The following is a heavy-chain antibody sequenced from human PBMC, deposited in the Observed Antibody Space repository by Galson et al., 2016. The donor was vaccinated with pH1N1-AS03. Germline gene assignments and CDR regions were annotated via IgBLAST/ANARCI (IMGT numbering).Heavy chain of an antibody. Sequence: SLRLSCADGGFTFSSYAMFWLRQAPGRGLEYVSAISGNGFSTYYANSVKDRFTVSRDNSKNTLYLQMGSLRVEDMAVYYCARGPVSYANYWFPPPDYWGQGTLVTVSS. CDR1: GFTFSSYA. V-gene: IGHV3-64*01. D-gene: IGHD4/OR15-4a*01. J-gene: IGHJ4*02. CDR2: ISGNGFST. CDR3: ARGPVSYANYWFPPPDY.